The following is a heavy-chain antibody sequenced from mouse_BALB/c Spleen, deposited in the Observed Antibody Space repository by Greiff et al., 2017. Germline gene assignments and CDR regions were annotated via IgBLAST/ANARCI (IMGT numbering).Heavy chain of an antibody. V-gene: IGHV5-6*01. Sequence: EVKVVESGGDLVKPGGSLKLSCAASGFTFSSYGMSWVRQTPDKRLEWVATISSGGSYTYYPDSVKGRFTISRDNAKNTLYLQMSSLKSEDTAMYYCARHERDDGYYNAMDYWGQGTSVTVSS. CDR1: GFTFSSYG. D-gene: IGHD2-3*01. CDR3: ARHERDDGYYNAMDY. J-gene: IGHJ4*01. CDR2: ISSGGSYT.